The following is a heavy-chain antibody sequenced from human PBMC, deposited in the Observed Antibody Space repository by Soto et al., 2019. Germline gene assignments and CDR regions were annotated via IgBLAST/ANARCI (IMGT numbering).Heavy chain of an antibody. CDR1: GYRFSSFG. Sequence: ASVKVSCNASGYRFSSFGISWVRQPLGHGLEWMGWTSGASTVTNYAQKFQGRLIMTIDTFTSTAYMELKSLRYDDTAVYYCASDRPGTSGLLGVKANNYFDPWGQGTLVTVSS. D-gene: IGHD3-10*01. J-gene: IGHJ5*02. V-gene: IGHV1-18*01. CDR2: TSGASTVT. CDR3: ASDRPGTSGLLGVKANNYFDP.